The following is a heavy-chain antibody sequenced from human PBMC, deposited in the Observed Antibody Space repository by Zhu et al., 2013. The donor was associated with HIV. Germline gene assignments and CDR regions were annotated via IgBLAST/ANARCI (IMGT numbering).Heavy chain of an antibody. V-gene: IGHV5-51*01. CDR3: AREGTYYYDTSGSEYFQH. D-gene: IGHD3-22*01. CDR1: GYSFTSYW. Sequence: EVQLVQSGAEVKKPGESLKISCKGSGYSFTSYWIGWVRQMPGKGLEWMGIIYPGDSDTRYSPSFQGQVTISADKSISTAYLQWSSLKASDTAMYYCAREGTYYYDTSGSEYFQHWGQGTLVTVSS. CDR2: IYPGDSDT. J-gene: IGHJ1*01.